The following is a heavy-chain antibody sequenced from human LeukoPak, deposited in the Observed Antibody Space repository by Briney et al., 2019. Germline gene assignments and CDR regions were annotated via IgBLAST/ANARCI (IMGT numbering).Heavy chain of an antibody. CDR2: IYSDDNT. V-gene: IGHV3-53*04. Sequence: PGGSLRLSCGASGFTVSSNYMSWVRQAPGKGLEWVSVIYSDDNTYYADSVKGRFTISRHNSKNTLYLQMNSLRTEDTAVYYCAPFGSWQGSDYWGQGTLVTVSS. J-gene: IGHJ4*02. CDR3: APFGSWQGSDY. CDR1: GFTVSSNY. D-gene: IGHD2-15*01.